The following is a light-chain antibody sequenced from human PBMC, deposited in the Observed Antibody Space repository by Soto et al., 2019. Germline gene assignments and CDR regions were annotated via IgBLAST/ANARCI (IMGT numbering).Light chain of an antibody. V-gene: IGKV3-20*01. Sequence: EVVLTQSPVTLSLSPGERATLSCRASQSVRTYLAWYQVKPGQAPRLLIYDASTRATGVPARFSGSGSGTDFTLTISRLEPEDFAVYYCQQYGSSGTFGQVSKADNK. J-gene: IGKJ1*01. CDR1: QSVRTY. CDR2: DAS. CDR3: QQYGSSGT.